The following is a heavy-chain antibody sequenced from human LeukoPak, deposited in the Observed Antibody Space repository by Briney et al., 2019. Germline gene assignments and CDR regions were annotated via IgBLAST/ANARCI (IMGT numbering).Heavy chain of an antibody. CDR2: IYSGGST. Sequence: PGGSLRLSCAASGFTVSSNYMGWVRQAPGKGLEWVSVIYSGGSTCYADSVKGRFTISRDNSKNTLYLQMNSLRAEDTAVYYCARDRGEYYYYYYYMDVWGKGTTVTVSS. D-gene: IGHD3-10*01. CDR3: ARDRGEYYYYYYYMDV. J-gene: IGHJ6*03. CDR1: GFTVSSNY. V-gene: IGHV3-66*02.